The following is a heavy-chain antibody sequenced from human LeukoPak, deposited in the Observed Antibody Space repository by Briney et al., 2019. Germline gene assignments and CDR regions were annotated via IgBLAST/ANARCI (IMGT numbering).Heavy chain of an antibody. Sequence: GGSLRLSCAASGFTFDVYGMSWVRQAPGKGLEWVSGINWNGGSTGYADSVKGRFTISRDNAKNSLYLQMSSLRAEDTALYYCARGGITIFLSYNYMDVWGKGTTVTVSS. CDR2: INWNGGST. CDR3: ARGGITIFLSYNYMDV. D-gene: IGHD3-9*01. V-gene: IGHV3-20*04. J-gene: IGHJ6*03. CDR1: GFTFDVYG.